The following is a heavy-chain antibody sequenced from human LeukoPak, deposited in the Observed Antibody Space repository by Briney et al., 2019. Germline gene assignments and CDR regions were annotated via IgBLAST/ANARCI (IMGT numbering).Heavy chain of an antibody. CDR2: IYHSGST. J-gene: IGHJ4*02. Sequence: SETLSRTCAVSGGSISSSNWWSWVRQPPGKGLEWIGEIYHSGSTNYNPSLKSRVTISVDKSKNQFSLKLSSVTAADTAVYYCARDGVSGSAFDYWGQGTLVTVSS. D-gene: IGHD3-10*01. CDR3: ARDGVSGSAFDY. V-gene: IGHV4-4*02. CDR1: GGSISSSNW.